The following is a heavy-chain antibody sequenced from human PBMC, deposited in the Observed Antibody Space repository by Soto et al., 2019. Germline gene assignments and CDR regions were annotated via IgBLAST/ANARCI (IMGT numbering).Heavy chain of an antibody. J-gene: IGHJ6*02. CDR3: AKDRGSGREYYYYGMDV. CDR1: GFTFSSYG. CDR2: ISYDGSNK. V-gene: IGHV3-30*18. D-gene: IGHD3-10*01. Sequence: GGSLRLSCAASGFTFSSYGMHWVRQAPGKGLEWVAVISYDGSNKYYADSVKGRFTISRDNSKNTLYLQMNSLRAEDTAVYYCAKDRGSGREYYYYGMDVWGQGTTVTVSS.